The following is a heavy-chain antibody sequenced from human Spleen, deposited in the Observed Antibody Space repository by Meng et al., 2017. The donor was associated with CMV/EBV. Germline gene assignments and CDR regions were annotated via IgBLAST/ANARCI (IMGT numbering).Heavy chain of an antibody. Sequence: SVKVSCKASGGTFSSYAISWVRQAPGQGLEWMGGTIPILGIANYAQKFQGRVTITADKSTSTAYMELSSLRSEDTAVYYCARVPGGVVVVPAAPRSDYYYYGMDVWGQGTTVTVSS. D-gene: IGHD2-2*01. V-gene: IGHV1-69*10. CDR1: GGTFSSYA. CDR2: TIPILGIA. J-gene: IGHJ6*02. CDR3: ARVPGGVVVVPAAPRSDYYYYGMDV.